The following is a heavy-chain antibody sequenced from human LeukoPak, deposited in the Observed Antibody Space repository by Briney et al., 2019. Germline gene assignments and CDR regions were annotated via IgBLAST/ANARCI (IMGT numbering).Heavy chain of an antibody. D-gene: IGHD5-18*01. J-gene: IGHJ4*02. Sequence: SETLSLTCTVSGGSISSYYWSWIRQPPGKGLEWIGYIYYSGSTNYNPSLKSRVTISVDTSKNQFSLKLSSVIAADTAAYYCARSHTAMVHYFDYWGQGTLVTVSS. CDR3: ARSHTAMVHYFDY. V-gene: IGHV4-59*01. CDR2: IYYSGST. CDR1: GGSISSYY.